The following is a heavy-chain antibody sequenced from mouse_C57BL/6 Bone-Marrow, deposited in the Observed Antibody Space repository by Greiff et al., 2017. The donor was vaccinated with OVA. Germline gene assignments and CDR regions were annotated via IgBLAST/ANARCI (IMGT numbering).Heavy chain of an antibody. Sequence: QVQLQQSGAELVRPGASVTLSCKASGYTFTDYEMHWVKQTPVHGLEWIGAIDPETGGTAYHQKFKGKAILTADKSSSTAYMELRSLTSEDSAVYYCARSHYGSSRTWFAYWGQGTLVTVSA. J-gene: IGHJ3*01. CDR1: GYTFTDYE. CDR2: IDPETGGT. CDR3: ARSHYGSSRTWFAY. V-gene: IGHV1-15*01. D-gene: IGHD1-1*01.